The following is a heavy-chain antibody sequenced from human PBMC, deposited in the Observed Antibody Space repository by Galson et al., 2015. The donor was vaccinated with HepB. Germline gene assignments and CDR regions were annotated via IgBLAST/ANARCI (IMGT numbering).Heavy chain of an antibody. J-gene: IGHJ6*02. CDR1: GYTFSDYY. CDR2: INPHSGGT. V-gene: IGHV1-2*02. D-gene: IGHD3-22*01. CDR3: AREAPPDYGNSGYRYHSYGMDV. Sequence: SVKVSCKASGYTFSDYYIQWVRQAPGQGLEWMGWINPHSGGTVYAQKFQGRVTMTSDTPISTAYMELSRLRSDDTAVYYCAREAPPDYGNSGYRYHSYGMDVWCQGTTVTVSS.